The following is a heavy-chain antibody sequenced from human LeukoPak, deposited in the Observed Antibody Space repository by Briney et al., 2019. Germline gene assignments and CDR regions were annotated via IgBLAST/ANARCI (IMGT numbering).Heavy chain of an antibody. CDR3: AGYYYDSSGYYYKDY. CDR1: GFTFSSYA. D-gene: IGHD3-22*01. Sequence: GGSLRLSCAASGFTFSSYAMSWVRQAPGKGLEWVSAISGSGGSTYYADSVKGRFTISGDNSKNTLYLQMNSLRAKDTAVYYCAGYYYDSSGYYYKDYWGQGTLVTVSS. CDR2: ISGSGGST. J-gene: IGHJ4*02. V-gene: IGHV3-23*01.